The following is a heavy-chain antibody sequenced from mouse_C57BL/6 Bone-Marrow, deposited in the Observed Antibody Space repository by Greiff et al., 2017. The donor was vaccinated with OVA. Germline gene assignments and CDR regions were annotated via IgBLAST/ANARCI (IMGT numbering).Heavy chain of an antibody. CDR3: AREAPYFDV. Sequence: QVQLQQSGAELVKPGASVKLSCKASCYTFTSYWMQWVKQRPGQGLEWIGEIDPSDSYTNYNQKFKGKATLTVDTSSRTAYMQLSSLTSEDSAVYYCAREAPYFDVWGTGTTVTVSS. CDR1: CYTFTSYW. J-gene: IGHJ1*03. V-gene: IGHV1-50*01. CDR2: IDPSDSYT.